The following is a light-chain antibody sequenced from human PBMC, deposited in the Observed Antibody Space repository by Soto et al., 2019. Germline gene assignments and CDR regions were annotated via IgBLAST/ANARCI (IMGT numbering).Light chain of an antibody. Sequence: EIVLTQSPDTLSLSPGEGATLSCRASQSVGSYLAWYQQKPGQAPRLLIYASSNRATGIPARFSGSGSGIDFTLPISSLEPEDFAVYYCQQRSNWYTFGQGTKLEIK. V-gene: IGKV3-11*01. J-gene: IGKJ2*01. CDR1: QSVGSY. CDR2: ASS. CDR3: QQRSNWYT.